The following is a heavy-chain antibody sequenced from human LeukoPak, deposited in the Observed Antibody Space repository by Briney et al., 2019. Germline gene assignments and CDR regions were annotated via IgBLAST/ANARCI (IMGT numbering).Heavy chain of an antibody. CDR3: ARRSRTSGSHRAFDI. Sequence: GSLRLSCAASGFTFSSYAMSWVRQPPGKGLEWIGSIYYSGSTYYNPSLKGRVTISVDTSKNQFSLKLSSVTAADTAVYYCARRSRTSGSHRAFDIWGQGTMVTVSS. CDR2: IYYSGST. J-gene: IGHJ3*02. D-gene: IGHD1-26*01. CDR1: GFTFSSYA. V-gene: IGHV4-39*01.